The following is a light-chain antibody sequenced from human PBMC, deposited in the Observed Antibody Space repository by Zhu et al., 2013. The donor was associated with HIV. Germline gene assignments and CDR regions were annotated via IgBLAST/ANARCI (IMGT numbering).Light chain of an antibody. CDR3: FSYITSSAPFV. V-gene: IGLV2-14*01. Sequence: QSALTQPASVSGSPGQSITISCTGTSSDVGGHNYVSWYQHHPGKAPKLMIYEVTNRPSGVSDRFSGSKSGNTASLTISGLQAEDEADYYCFSYITSSAPFVFGTGTKVTVL. CDR1: SSDVGGHNY. J-gene: IGLJ1*01. CDR2: EVT.